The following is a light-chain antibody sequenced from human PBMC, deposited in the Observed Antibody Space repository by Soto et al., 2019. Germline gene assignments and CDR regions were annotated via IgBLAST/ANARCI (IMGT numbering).Light chain of an antibody. CDR1: SSDVGGYNY. V-gene: IGLV2-14*01. Sequence: QSVLTQPASVSGSPGQSITISCTGTSSDVGGYNYVSWYQQHPGKAPKLMIYDVSNRPSGVSNRFSGSKSGSTASLTISELQAEYEADYYCSSYTSSSTLFYVFGTGTKVTVL. CDR2: DVS. CDR3: SSYTSSSTLFYV. J-gene: IGLJ1*01.